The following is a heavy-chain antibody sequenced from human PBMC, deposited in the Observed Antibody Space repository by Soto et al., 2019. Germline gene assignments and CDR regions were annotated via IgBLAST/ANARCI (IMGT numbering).Heavy chain of an antibody. J-gene: IGHJ4*02. Sequence: PGESLKISCAVSGITVSSYYMSWARQAAGKGLEWVSVIYAGTITYYADSVKGRFTIYRDNSKNTLNLEMNSLRVEDTAVYYCARIPYDNSGTIFDYWGQGTLVTVSS. CDR3: ARIPYDNSGTIFDY. D-gene: IGHD3-22*01. V-gene: IGHV3-53*01. CDR2: IYAGTIT. CDR1: GITVSSYY.